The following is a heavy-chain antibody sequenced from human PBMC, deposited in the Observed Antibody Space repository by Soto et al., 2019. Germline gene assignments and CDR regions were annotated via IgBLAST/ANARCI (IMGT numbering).Heavy chain of an antibody. CDR2: ISGSGGST. J-gene: IGHJ3*02. CDR3: AKDWDSSSLPLLGDAFDI. V-gene: IGHV3-23*01. CDR1: GFTFSSYA. Sequence: GGSLRLSCAASGFTFSSYAMSWVRQAPGKGLEWVSAISGSGGSTYYADSVKGRFTISRDNSKNTLYLQMNSLRAEDTAVYYCAKDWDSSSLPLLGDAFDIWGQGTMVTVSS. D-gene: IGHD6-6*01.